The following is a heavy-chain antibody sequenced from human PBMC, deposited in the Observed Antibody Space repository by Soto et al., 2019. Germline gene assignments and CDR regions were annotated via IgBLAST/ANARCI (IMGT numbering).Heavy chain of an antibody. CDR1: GGSISSGGYY. CDR3: ARVRKVGATVFDY. J-gene: IGHJ4*02. Sequence: KTSETLSLTCTVSGGSISSGGYYLSWIRQHPGKGLEWIGYIYYSGSTYYNPSLKSRVTISVDTSKNQFSLKLSSVTAADTAVYYCARVRKVGATVFDYWGQGTLVTVSS. CDR2: IYYSGST. V-gene: IGHV4-31*03. D-gene: IGHD1-26*01.